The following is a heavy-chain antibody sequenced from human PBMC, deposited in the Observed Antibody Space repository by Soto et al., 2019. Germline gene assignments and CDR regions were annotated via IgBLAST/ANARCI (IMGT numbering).Heavy chain of an antibody. D-gene: IGHD6-19*01. J-gene: IGHJ4*02. Sequence: EVQLLESGGGLVQPGGSLRVSCAASGFTFSNYAMSWVRQAPGKGLEWVSAISGGGDSTYYADSVKGRFTISRDNSKNTLYLQMNSLRAEDTALYYCAKTVPATNSWGQGTLVTVSS. CDR1: GFTFSNYA. V-gene: IGHV3-23*01. CDR2: ISGGGDST. CDR3: AKTVPATNS.